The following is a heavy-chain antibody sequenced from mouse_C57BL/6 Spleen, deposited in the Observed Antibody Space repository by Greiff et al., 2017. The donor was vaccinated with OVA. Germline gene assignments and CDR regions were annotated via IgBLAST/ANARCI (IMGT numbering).Heavy chain of an antibody. CDR3: TQTFAY. CDR1: GFNIKDDY. Sequence: EVQGVESGAELVRPGASVKLSCTASGFNIKDDYMHWVKQRPEQGLEWIGWIDPENGDTEYASKFQGKATITADTSSNTAYLQLSSLTSEDTAVYYCTQTFAYWGQGTLVTVSA. J-gene: IGHJ3*01. CDR2: IDPENGDT. V-gene: IGHV14-4*01.